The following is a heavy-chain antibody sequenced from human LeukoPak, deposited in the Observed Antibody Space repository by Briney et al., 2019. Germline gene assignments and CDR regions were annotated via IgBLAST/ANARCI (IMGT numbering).Heavy chain of an antibody. V-gene: IGHV3-30*02. CDR1: GYTFTSYY. CDR3: AAVVCSGGSCYSSFDH. Sequence: SCKASGYTFTSYYMHWVRQAPGKGLEWVAFIRYDGSNKYYADSVKGRFTISRDNSKNTLYLQMSSLRAEDTAVYYCAAVVCSGGSCYSSFDHWGQGTLVTVSS. D-gene: IGHD2-15*01. J-gene: IGHJ4*02. CDR2: IRYDGSNK.